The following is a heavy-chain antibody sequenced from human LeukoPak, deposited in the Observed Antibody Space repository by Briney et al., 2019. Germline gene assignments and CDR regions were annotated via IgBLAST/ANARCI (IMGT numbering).Heavy chain of an antibody. D-gene: IGHD4-17*01. CDR3: AKDSDYGDYEKGY. Sequence: GGSLRLSCAASGFTFSSYAMSWVRQAPGKGLEWVSAISGSGGSTYYADSVKGRFTISRDNSKNALYLQMNSLRAEDTAVYYCAKDSDYGDYEKGYWGQGTLVTVSS. J-gene: IGHJ4*02. CDR2: ISGSGGST. V-gene: IGHV3-23*01. CDR1: GFTFSSYA.